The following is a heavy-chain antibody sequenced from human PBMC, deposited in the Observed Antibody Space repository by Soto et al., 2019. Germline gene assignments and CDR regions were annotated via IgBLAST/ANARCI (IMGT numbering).Heavy chain of an antibody. V-gene: IGHV2-70*01. CDR3: ARTSGYGGNPFDF. CDR2: IDWDDDK. J-gene: IGHJ4*02. Sequence: SGPTLVNPTQPLTLTCTFSGFSLSTSGMCVSWIRQPPGKALEWLAIIDWDDDKYYNTFLKTRLTISRDTSKNQVVLTMTNMDPVDTATYYCARTSGYGGNPFDFWGQGTLVTVSS. CDR1: GFSLSTSGMC. D-gene: IGHD4-17*01.